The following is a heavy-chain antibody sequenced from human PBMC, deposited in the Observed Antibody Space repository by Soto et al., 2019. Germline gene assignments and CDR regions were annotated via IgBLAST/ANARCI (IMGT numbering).Heavy chain of an antibody. V-gene: IGHV2-5*02. J-gene: IGHJ5*02. Sequence: GAGPTLVKPPQTPTLTCTFSGFSLSTSGVGVGWVRQPPGKALEWLALIYWDDDKRYSPSLKSRLTITKDTSKNQVVLTMTNMDPVDTATYYCAREYSSSSDPYPWFDPWGQGTLVTVSS. CDR2: IYWDDDK. CDR3: AREYSSSSDPYPWFDP. CDR1: GFSLSTSGVG. D-gene: IGHD6-6*01.